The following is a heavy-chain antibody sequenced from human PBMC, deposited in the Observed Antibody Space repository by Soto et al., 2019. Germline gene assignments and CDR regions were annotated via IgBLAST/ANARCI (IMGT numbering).Heavy chain of an antibody. D-gene: IGHD2-21*01. V-gene: IGHV3-23*01. CDR3: AKWGRAYYGGECYKIDY. Sequence: EVQLLESGGGLVQPGGSLRLSCAASGFTFSSYAMSWVRQAPGKGLEWVSAISGSGGSTYYADSVKGRFTISRDNSKNTLYLKMNSLRAEDTAVYYWAKWGRAYYGGECYKIDYWGQGTLVTVSS. CDR1: GFTFSSYA. J-gene: IGHJ4*02. CDR2: ISGSGGST.